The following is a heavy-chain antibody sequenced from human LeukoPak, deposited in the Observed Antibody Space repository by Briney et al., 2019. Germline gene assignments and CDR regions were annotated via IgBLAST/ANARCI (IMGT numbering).Heavy chain of an antibody. CDR3: AKLGYCSSTSCYSGWLDP. V-gene: IGHV5-51*01. Sequence: KFGESLKISCKRSGYSFTSDWIGWVRQMPGKGLEWRWIIYPCDSDTRYSPSFQCQVTIPADKSITTSCLQWSRLKAPDNAMYYRAKLGYCSSTSCYSGWLDPWGKGNLVTVSS. CDR1: GYSFTSDW. CDR2: IYPCDSDT. J-gene: IGHJ5*02. D-gene: IGHD2-2*01.